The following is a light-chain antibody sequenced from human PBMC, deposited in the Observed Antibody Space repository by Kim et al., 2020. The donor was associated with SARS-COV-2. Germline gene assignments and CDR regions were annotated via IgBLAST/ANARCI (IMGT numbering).Light chain of an antibody. CDR2: GAS. CDR3: QQYNNWPRT. CDR1: QSVSSN. V-gene: IGKV3-15*01. J-gene: IGKJ1*01. Sequence: VSPGERATLSCRASQSVSSNLAWYQQKPGQAPRLLIYGASTRATGIPARFSGSGSGTEFTLTISSLQSEDFAVYSCQQYNNWPRTIGQGTKVDIK.